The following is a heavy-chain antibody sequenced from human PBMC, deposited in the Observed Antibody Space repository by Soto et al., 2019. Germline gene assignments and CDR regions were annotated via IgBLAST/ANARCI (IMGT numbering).Heavy chain of an antibody. Sequence: SETLSLTCTVSGASVSSGSYYWSWIRQAPGKGLEWIGYTYSTGSTNYSPSLKSRVTISVDTSKNQFSLGVKFVTAADTAVYFCARERHSRLTNYYYGMDVWGQGTTVTVSS. CDR1: GASVSSGSYY. CDR3: ARERHSRLTNYYYGMDV. V-gene: IGHV4-61*01. D-gene: IGHD1-1*01. CDR2: TYSTGST. J-gene: IGHJ6*02.